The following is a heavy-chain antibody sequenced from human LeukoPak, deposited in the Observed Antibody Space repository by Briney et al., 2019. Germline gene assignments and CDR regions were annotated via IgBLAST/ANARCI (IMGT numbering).Heavy chain of an antibody. CDR3: AKERFGELSYGAFDI. V-gene: IGHV3-9*01. Sequence: GRSLRLTCAASGFTFDDYAMHWVRQAPGKGLEWVSGISWNSGSIGYADSVKGRFTISRDNAKNSLYLQMNSLRAEDTALYYCAKERFGELSYGAFDIWGQGTMVTVSS. D-gene: IGHD3-10*01. J-gene: IGHJ3*02. CDR2: ISWNSGSI. CDR1: GFTFDDYA.